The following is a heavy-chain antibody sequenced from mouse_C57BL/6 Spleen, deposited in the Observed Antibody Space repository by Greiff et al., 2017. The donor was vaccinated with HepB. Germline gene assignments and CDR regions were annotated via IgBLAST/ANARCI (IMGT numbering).Heavy chain of an antibody. J-gene: IGHJ3*01. CDR3: ASGSLYYSNPWFAY. V-gene: IGHV1-4*01. CDR2: INPSSGYT. D-gene: IGHD2-5*01. Sequence: VQLQQSGAELARPGASVKMSCKASGYTFTSYTMHWVKQRPGQGLEWIGYINPSSGYTKYNQKFKDKATLTADKSSSTAYMQLSSLTSEDSAVYCCASGSLYYSNPWFAYWGQGTLVTVSA. CDR1: GYTFTSYT.